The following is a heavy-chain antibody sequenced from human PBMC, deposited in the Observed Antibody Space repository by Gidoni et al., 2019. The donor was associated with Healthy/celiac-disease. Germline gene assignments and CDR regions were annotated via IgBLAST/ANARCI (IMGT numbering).Heavy chain of an antibody. V-gene: IGHV1-69*01. D-gene: IGHD3-3*01. CDR1: GGPFSSYA. Sequence: QVQLVQSGAEVKKPGSSVKVSCKASGGPFSSYAISWVRQAPGQVLEWMGGIIPIFGTANYAQKCQGRVTITADVSTSTAYMELSSLRSEDTAVDYCAREGYDFWSGYKAPLGWFDPWGQGTLVTVSS. CDR2: IIPIFGTA. CDR3: AREGYDFWSGYKAPLGWFDP. J-gene: IGHJ5*02.